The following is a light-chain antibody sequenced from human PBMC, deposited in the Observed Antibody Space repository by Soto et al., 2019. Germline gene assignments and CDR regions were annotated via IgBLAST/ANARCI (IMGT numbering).Light chain of an antibody. Sequence: QSALTQPASVSGSPGQSITISCTGTSSDVGGYNYVSWYQQHPGKAPKLMIYDVGNRPSGVSNRFSGSKSGNTASLPISGLQAEDEADYYCSSYTSSSTSWVFGGGTKLTVL. CDR2: DVG. J-gene: IGLJ3*02. CDR1: SSDVGGYNY. V-gene: IGLV2-14*01. CDR3: SSYTSSSTSWV.